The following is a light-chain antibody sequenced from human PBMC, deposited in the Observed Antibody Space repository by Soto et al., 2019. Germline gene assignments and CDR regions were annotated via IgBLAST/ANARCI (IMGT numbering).Light chain of an antibody. J-gene: IGKJ5*01. Sequence: DFVMSQSPLSLPVTLGEPASISCRSGQSLQHRNGYNYLAWYLQKPGQSPRLLIYLGSLLASGVPDRFRGSGSGTDFTLKISRVEAEDVGVYYCMQALQTPITFGQGTRLEIE. CDR3: MQALQTPIT. CDR1: QSLQHRNGYNY. V-gene: IGKV2-28*01. CDR2: LGS.